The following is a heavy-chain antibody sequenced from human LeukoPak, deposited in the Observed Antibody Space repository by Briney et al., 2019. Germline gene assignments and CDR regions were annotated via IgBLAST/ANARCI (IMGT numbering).Heavy chain of an antibody. V-gene: IGHV4-59*12. D-gene: IGHD5-12*01. CDR2: IYYSGTT. Sequence: SETLSLTCTVSGGSITNYYWSWIRQPPGKGLEWIGFIYYSGTTNYNPSLKSRVTISVDTSKNQFSLKLSSLTAADTAVYYCARDKWLRVKGNWFDPWGQGTLVTVSS. J-gene: IGHJ5*02. CDR3: ARDKWLRVKGNWFDP. CDR1: GGSITNYY.